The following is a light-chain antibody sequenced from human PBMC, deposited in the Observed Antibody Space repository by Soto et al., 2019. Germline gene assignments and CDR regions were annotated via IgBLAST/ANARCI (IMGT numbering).Light chain of an antibody. CDR1: QRISTN. CDR2: GAS. CDR3: QHYTNWPPWT. V-gene: IGKV3-15*01. Sequence: IVMTQSPVTMSVSPGERATLSCRASQRISTNLAWYQQKPGQAPRLLIYGASTRATGIPARFSGGGSGTEFTRTISSLQSEDFAVYYCQHYTNWPPWTFGQGTKVEIK. J-gene: IGKJ1*01.